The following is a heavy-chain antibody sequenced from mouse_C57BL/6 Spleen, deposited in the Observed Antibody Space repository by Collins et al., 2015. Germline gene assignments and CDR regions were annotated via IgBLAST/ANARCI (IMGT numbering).Heavy chain of an antibody. V-gene: IGHV1-50*01. CDR1: GYTFTSYW. Sequence: QVQLQQPGAELVKPGASVKLSCKASGYTFTSYWMQWVKQRPGQGLEWIGEIDPSDSYTNYNQKFKGKATLTVDTSSSTAYMQLSSLTSEDSAVYYCARWVRSNLPFDYWGQGTTLTVSS. CDR2: IDPSDSYT. D-gene: IGHD2-14*01. CDR3: ARWVRSNLPFDY. J-gene: IGHJ2*01.